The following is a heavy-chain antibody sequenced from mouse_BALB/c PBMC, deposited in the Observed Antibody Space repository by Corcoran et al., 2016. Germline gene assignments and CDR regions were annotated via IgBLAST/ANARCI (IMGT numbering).Heavy chain of an antibody. D-gene: IGHD2-10*02. J-gene: IGHJ2*01. CDR3: ARKYGKGIYFDY. CDR2: IDPANGNT. Sequence: EVQLQQSGAELVKPGASVKLSCTASGFNIKDTYMHWVKQRPEQGLEWIGWIDPANGNTKYDPKFQGKATITADTSSNTAYLQLSSLTSEDTAVYYCARKYGKGIYFDYWGQGTTLIVSS. V-gene: IGHV14-3*02. CDR1: GFNIKDTY.